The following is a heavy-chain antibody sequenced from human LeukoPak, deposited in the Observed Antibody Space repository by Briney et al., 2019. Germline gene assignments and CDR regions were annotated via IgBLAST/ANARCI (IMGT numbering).Heavy chain of an antibody. CDR2: IIPIFGTA. D-gene: IGHD4-23*01. CDR3: ASIRAEKTTVVTLEYYFDY. CDR1: GYTFSNYG. V-gene: IGHV1-69*13. Sequence: SVKVSCKASGYTFSNYGISWVRQAPGQGLEWMGGIIPIFGTANYAQKFQGRVTITADESTSTAYMELSSLRSEDTAVYYCASIRAEKTTVVTLEYYFDYWGQGTLVTVSS. J-gene: IGHJ4*02.